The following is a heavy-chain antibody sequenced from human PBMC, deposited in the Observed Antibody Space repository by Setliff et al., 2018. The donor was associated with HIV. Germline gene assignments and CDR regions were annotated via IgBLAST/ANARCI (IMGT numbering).Heavy chain of an antibody. V-gene: IGHV4-59*01. D-gene: IGHD6-19*01. CDR2: IYYNGNT. CDR1: GGSISTYY. CDR3: ARQFPPYNSGAHYSDL. J-gene: IGHJ5*02. Sequence: SETLSLTCTVSGGSISTYYWSWIRQPPGKGLEWIGLIYYNGNTNYSTSLKTRVTISVDSSKNQFSLTLTSVTAADAAIYYCARQFPPYNSGAHYSDLWCQGTLVTVSS.